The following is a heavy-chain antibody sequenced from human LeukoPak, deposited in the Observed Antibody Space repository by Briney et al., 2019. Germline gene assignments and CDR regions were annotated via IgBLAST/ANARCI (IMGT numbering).Heavy chain of an antibody. CDR1: GFTFSSYW. D-gene: IGHD2-21*02. J-gene: IGHJ4*02. CDR2: INTDGRST. Sequence: GGSLRLSCAASGFTFSSYWMHWVRQTPGKGLVWVSRINTDGRSTSHADSVKGRFTISRDNAKNTLYLQMNSLRAEDTAVYYCARKAPYFGCDCQIDYWGQGTLVTVSS. CDR3: ARKAPYFGCDCQIDY. V-gene: IGHV3-74*01.